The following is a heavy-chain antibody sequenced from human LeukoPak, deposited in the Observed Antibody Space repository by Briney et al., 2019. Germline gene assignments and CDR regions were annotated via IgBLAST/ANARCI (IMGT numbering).Heavy chain of an antibody. CDR3: ARDCSSATCYAAFGY. V-gene: IGHV3-30-3*01. CDR2: ISYDDTNK. Sequence: PGGSLRLSCVASGFTFTKYAMDWVRQAPGKGLEWVASISYDDTNKAYSDSVKGRFTVSRDKSNNTLYLQMNSLRAEDTGVYYCARDCSSATCYAAFGYWGQETLVTVSS. J-gene: IGHJ4*02. D-gene: IGHD2-2*01. CDR1: GFTFTKYA.